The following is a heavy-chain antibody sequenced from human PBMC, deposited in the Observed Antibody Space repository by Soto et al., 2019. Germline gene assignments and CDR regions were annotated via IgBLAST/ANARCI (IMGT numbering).Heavy chain of an antibody. Sequence: NLVESGGGLAQPGGSLRLSCVASGFTFSDYSMSWVRQAPGEGLEWVSYISSSAATRYYTDSVKGRFTISRDKAKNSLYLQMNSLRAEDTAVYYCARYSGSNFDFWGQGTLVTVSS. V-gene: IGHV3-48*01. CDR3: ARYSGSNFDF. D-gene: IGHD1-26*01. CDR1: GFTFSDYS. CDR2: ISSSAATR. J-gene: IGHJ4*02.